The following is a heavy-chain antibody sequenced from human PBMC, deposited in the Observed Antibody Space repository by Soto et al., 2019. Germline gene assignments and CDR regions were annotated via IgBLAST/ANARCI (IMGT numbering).Heavy chain of an antibody. V-gene: IGHV1-2*04. J-gene: IGHJ4*02. CDR2: INPNSGGT. CDR1: GYTFTGYY. CDR3: ARGFSSGWYFDY. D-gene: IGHD6-19*01. Sequence: ASVKVSCKASGYTFTGYYMHWVRQAPGQGLEWMGWINPNSGGTNYAQKFQGWVTMTRATSISTAYMELSRLRSDDTAVYYCARGFSSGWYFDYWGQGTLVTVSS.